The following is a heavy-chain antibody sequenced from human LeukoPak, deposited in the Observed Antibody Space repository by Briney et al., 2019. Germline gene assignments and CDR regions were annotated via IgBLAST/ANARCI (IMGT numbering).Heavy chain of an antibody. J-gene: IGHJ4*02. CDR3: ARGGGSGWTEGDY. CDR1: GFTFSSYS. Sequence: PGGSLRLSCAASGFTFSSYSMNWVRQAPGKGLEWVSSISSSSGYIYYADSVKGRFTISRDNAKNSLYLQMNSLRAEDTAVYYCARGGGSGWTEGDYWGQGTLVTVSS. V-gene: IGHV3-21*01. CDR2: ISSSSGYI. D-gene: IGHD6-19*01.